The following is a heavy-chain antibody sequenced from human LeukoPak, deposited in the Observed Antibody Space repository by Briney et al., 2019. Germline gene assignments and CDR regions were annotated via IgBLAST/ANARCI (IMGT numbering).Heavy chain of an antibody. J-gene: IGHJ4*02. D-gene: IGHD3-22*01. CDR1: GFTFSTFA. CDR2: ISYDGGQK. CDR3: ASDGSGYYPDY. Sequence: GRSLRLSCAASGFTFSTFAMHWVRQAPGKGLEWVAVISYDGGQKYYADSVRGRFPISRDNSKNTLFLQMNSLRPEDTAVYYCASDGSGYYPDYWGQGTLVTASS. V-gene: IGHV3-30*04.